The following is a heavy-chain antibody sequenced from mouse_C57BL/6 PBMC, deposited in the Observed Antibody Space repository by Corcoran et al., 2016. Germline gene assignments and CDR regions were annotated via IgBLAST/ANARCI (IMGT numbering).Heavy chain of an antibody. J-gene: IGHJ4*01. V-gene: IGHV1-26*01. CDR3: ARQEPSYYAMDY. CDR2: INPNNGGT. CDR1: GYTFTDYY. Sequence: EVQLQQSGPELVKPGASVKISCKASGYTFTDYYMNWVKQSHGKSLKWIGDINPNNGGTSYNQKFKGKATLTVDKSSSTAYMELRSLTSEDSAVYYCARQEPSYYAMDYWGQGTSVTVSS.